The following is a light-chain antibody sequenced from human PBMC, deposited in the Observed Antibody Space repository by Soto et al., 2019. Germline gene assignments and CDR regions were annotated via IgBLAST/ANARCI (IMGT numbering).Light chain of an antibody. Sequence: DVPMSLSPSYLSASLGDRVSITCRASQSISSYLNCYQQKAGKAPKLLIYAASSLQSGVPSRFSGSGSGTDFTLTISILPPEDFATYCWQQGYRPTRFGEGTSLEIK. CDR3: QQGYRPTR. CDR1: QSISSY. J-gene: IGKJ5*01. V-gene: IGKV1-39*01. CDR2: AAS.